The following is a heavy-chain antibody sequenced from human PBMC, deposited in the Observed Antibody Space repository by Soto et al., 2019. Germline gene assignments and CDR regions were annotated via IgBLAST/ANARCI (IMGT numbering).Heavy chain of an antibody. Sequence: PSETLSLTCAVYGGSFSGYYWSWIRQPPGKGLEWIGEINHSGSTNYNPSLKSRVTISVDTSKNQFSLKLSSVTAADTAVYYCARWGGRGYRSALDSRGHGTLVTVSS. D-gene: IGHD5-18*01. CDR3: ARWGGRGYRSALDS. CDR1: GGSFSGYY. CDR2: INHSGST. V-gene: IGHV4-34*01. J-gene: IGHJ5*01.